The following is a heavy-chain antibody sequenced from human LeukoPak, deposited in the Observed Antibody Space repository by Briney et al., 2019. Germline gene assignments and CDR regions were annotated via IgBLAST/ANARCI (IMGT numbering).Heavy chain of an antibody. CDR2: IYDSGTT. CDR3: ARDFSAAFDI. D-gene: IGHD2/OR15-2a*01. J-gene: IGHJ3*02. V-gene: IGHV4-59*01. Sequence: SETLSLTCTVSGGSFGNYYWSWTRQPPGKGLEWIAYIYDSGTTNYNPSLKSRVTISVDTSKNQFSLKLSSVTAADTAVYYCARDFSAAFDIWGQGTMVTVSS. CDR1: GGSFGNYY.